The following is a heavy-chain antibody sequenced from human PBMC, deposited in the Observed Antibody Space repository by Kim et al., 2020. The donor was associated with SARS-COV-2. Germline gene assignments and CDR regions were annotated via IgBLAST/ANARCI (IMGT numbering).Heavy chain of an antibody. CDR1: GGTFSSYA. D-gene: IGHD3-10*01. CDR3: ASGRYYGSGSYFLETFDY. CDR2: IIPIFGTA. Sequence: SVKVSCKASGGTFSSYAISWVRQAPGQGLEWMGGIIPIFGTANYAQKFQGRVTITADESTSTAYMELSSLRSEDTAVYYCASGRYYGSGSYFLETFDYWGQGTLVTVSS. V-gene: IGHV1-69*13. J-gene: IGHJ4*02.